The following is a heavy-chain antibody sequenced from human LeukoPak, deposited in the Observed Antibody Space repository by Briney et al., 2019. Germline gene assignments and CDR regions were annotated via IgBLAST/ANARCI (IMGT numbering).Heavy chain of an antibody. CDR1: GGSISSYY. Sequence: PSETLSLTCTVSGGSISSYYWSWIRQPPGKGLEWIGYIYYSGSTNYNPSLKSRVTISVDTSKNQFSLKLSSVTAADTAVYYCARGAPRITMIAVVLDAFDIWGQGTMVTVSS. CDR3: ARGAPRITMIAVVLDAFDI. V-gene: IGHV4-59*12. D-gene: IGHD3-22*01. J-gene: IGHJ3*02. CDR2: IYYSGST.